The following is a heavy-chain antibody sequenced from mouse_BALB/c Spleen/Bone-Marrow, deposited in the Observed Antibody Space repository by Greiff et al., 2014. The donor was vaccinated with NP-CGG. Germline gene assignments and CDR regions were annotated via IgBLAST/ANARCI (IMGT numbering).Heavy chain of an antibody. CDR3: ARSGYDGFAY. V-gene: IGHV1S81*02. D-gene: IGHD2-2*01. CDR2: INPSNGRT. J-gene: IGHJ3*01. Sequence: QVQLKQSGAELVKPGASVKLSCKASGYTFTSYWMHWVKQRPGQGLEWIGEINPSNGRTNYNEKFKSKATLTVDKSPSTAYMQLSSLTSEDSAVYYCARSGYDGFAYWGQGTLVTVSA. CDR1: GYTFTSYW.